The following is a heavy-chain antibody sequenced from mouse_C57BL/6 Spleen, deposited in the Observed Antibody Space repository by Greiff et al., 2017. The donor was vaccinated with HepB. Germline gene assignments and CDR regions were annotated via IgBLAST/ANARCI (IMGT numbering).Heavy chain of an antibody. CDR1: GFTFSSYA. Sequence: EVKLVESGGGLVKPGGSLKLSCAASGFTFSSYAMSWVRQTPEKRLEWVATISDGGSYTYYPDNVKGRFTISRDNAKNNLYLQMSHLKSEDTAMYYCARGYDYDIFDYWGQGTTLTVSS. CDR3: ARGYDYDIFDY. D-gene: IGHD2-4*01. V-gene: IGHV5-4*03. J-gene: IGHJ2*01. CDR2: ISDGGSYT.